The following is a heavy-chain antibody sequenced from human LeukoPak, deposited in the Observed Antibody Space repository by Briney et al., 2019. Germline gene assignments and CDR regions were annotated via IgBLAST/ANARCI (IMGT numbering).Heavy chain of an antibody. V-gene: IGHV4-4*02. Sequence: PSGTLSLTCAVSGGSISSSNWWSWVRQPPGKGLEWIGYIYYSGSTNYNPSLKSRVTISVDTSKNQFSLKLSSVTAADTAVYYCARKRGGYDSSGYYFSWFDPWGQGTLVTVSS. D-gene: IGHD3-22*01. CDR3: ARKRGGYDSSGYYFSWFDP. J-gene: IGHJ5*02. CDR1: GGSISSSNW. CDR2: IYYSGST.